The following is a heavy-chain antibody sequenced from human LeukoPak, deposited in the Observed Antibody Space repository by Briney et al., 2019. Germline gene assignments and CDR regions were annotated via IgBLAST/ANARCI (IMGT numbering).Heavy chain of an antibody. CDR1: GFTFSSYE. V-gene: IGHV3-48*03. Sequence: GGSLRLSCAAPGFTFSSYEMNWVRQAPGKGLEWVSYISSSGSTIYYADSVKGRFTISRDNAKNSLYLQMNSLRAEDTAIYYCARGAATNLWPSDYWGQGTLVTVSS. D-gene: IGHD3-10*01. CDR3: ARGAATNLWPSDY. J-gene: IGHJ4*02. CDR2: ISSSGSTI.